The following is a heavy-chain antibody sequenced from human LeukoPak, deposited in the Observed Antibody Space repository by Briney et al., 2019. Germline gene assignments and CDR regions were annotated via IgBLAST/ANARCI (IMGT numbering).Heavy chain of an antibody. CDR3: ARTPLSVWGSSLVYYFDY. CDR2: FYYSGST. J-gene: IGHJ4*02. Sequence: PSETLSLTCSVSGGSIRSYYWSWIRQPPGKGLEWIGNFYYSGSTHYNPSLKSRVAILVDTSKNQFSLNLSSVTAADTAVYYCARTPLSVWGSSLVYYFDYWGQGTLVTVSS. D-gene: IGHD3-16*01. CDR1: GGSIRSYY. V-gene: IGHV4-59*01.